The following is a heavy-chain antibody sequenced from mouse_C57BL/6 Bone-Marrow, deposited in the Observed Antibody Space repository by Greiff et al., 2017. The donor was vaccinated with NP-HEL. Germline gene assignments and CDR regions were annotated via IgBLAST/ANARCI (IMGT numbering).Heavy chain of an antibody. CDR3: ARFYYGSSYWYFDV. CDR1: GYTFTSYW. V-gene: IGHV1-69*01. CDR2: IDPSYSYT. Sequence: QVQLQQPGAELVMPGASVKLSCKASGYTFTSYWMHWVKQRPGQGLEWIGEIDPSYSYTNSNQQFKGKSTLTVDKSSSTAYMQLSSLTSEDSAVYYCARFYYGSSYWYFDVWGTGTTVTVSS. D-gene: IGHD1-1*01. J-gene: IGHJ1*03.